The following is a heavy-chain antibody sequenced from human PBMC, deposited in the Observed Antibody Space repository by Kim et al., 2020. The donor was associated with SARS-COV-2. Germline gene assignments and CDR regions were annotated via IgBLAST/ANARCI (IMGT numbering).Heavy chain of an antibody. CDR1: GYTFTSYA. CDR2: INTNTGNP. CDR3: ASPNHGPTGRPFNDAFDI. Sequence: ASVKVSCKASGYTFTSYAMNWVRQAPGQGLEWMGWINTNTGNPTYAQGFTGRFVFSLDTSVSTAYLQISSLKAEDTAVYYCASPNHGPTGRPFNDAFDIWGQGTMVTVSS. J-gene: IGHJ3*02. V-gene: IGHV7-4-1*02.